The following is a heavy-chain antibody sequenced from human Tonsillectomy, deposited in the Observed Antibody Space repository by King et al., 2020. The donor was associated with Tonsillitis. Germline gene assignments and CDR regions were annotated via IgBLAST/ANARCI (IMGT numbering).Heavy chain of an antibody. CDR1: GFTFSSYA. Sequence: VQLVESGGGLVQPGGSLRLSCASSGFTFSSYAMSWVRQAPGKGLEWVSAISGSGGSTYYADSVKGRFPISSDNSKNTLYLQMNSLRAEDTAVYYCAKGGCSSTSCYYDCDYWGQGTLVTSPQ. D-gene: IGHD2-2*01. V-gene: IGHV3-23*04. J-gene: IGHJ4*02. CDR2: ISGSGGST. CDR3: AKGGCSSTSCYYDCDY.